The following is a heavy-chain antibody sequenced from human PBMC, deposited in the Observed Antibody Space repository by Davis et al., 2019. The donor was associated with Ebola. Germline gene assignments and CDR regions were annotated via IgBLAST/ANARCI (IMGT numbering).Heavy chain of an antibody. D-gene: IGHD2-21*02. J-gene: IGHJ2*01. V-gene: IGHV3-21*01. CDR3: VRDPALVVTGGGWFFGL. CDR2: ISSSSNYI. Sequence: SLTLSCPPSAFTSSSNSMNWVRQAPGQGLEWVSFISSSSNYIYYADSVKGRFTVSRDNAKNSLYLQMTSLRAEDTAVYYCVRDPALVVTGGGWFFGLWGRGTLVTVSS. CDR1: AFTSSSNS.